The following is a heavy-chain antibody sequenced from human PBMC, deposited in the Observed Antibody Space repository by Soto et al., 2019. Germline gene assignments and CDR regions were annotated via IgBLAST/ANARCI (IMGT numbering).Heavy chain of an antibody. CDR3: ARCYCSVGSCYSCWHFDL. Sequence: QLQLVQSGSEVKKPGASVKVSCKASGYTFTNYGMSWVRQAPGQGLEWMGWISAYNGNTNHAQNFQGRVTMTTDTSTNTAYMELRSLRSDDTAVYYCARCYCSVGSCYSCWHFDLWDRGALVTVSS. D-gene: IGHD2-15*01. V-gene: IGHV1-18*01. J-gene: IGHJ2*01. CDR2: ISAYNGNT. CDR1: GYTFTNYG.